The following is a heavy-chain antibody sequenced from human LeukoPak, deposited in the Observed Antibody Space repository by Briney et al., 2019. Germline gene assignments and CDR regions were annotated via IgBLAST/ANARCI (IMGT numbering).Heavy chain of an antibody. V-gene: IGHV1-18*01. J-gene: IGHJ4*02. CDR1: GYTFSSYG. CDR2: ISAYNGNT. Sequence: GASVKVSCKASGYTFSSYGISWVRQAPGQGLEWMGWISAYNGNTNYAQKLQGRVTMTTDTSTSTAYMELRSLRSDDTAVYYCARVSLAYDFWSGSYYFDYWGQGTLVTVSS. CDR3: ARVSLAYDFWSGSYYFDY. D-gene: IGHD3-3*01.